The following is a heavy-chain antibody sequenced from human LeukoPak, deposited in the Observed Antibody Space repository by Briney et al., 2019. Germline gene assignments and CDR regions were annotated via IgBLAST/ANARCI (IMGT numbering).Heavy chain of an antibody. J-gene: IGHJ3*02. Sequence: VASVKVSCKVSGYTFTSYGISWLRQAPGQGLEWMGWISAYIGNTNYAQKLQGRVTMTTDTSTSTAYMELRSLRSDDTAVYYCARCGGTSCFGYAFDIWDQGTMVTVSS. CDR2: ISAYIGNT. D-gene: IGHD2-2*01. V-gene: IGHV1-18*01. CDR3: ARCGGTSCFGYAFDI. CDR1: GYTFTSYG.